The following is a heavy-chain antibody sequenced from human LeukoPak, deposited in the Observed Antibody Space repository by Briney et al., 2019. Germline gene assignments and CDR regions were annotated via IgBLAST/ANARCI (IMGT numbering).Heavy chain of an antibody. V-gene: IGHV3-33*06. CDR1: GFTFSHYG. Sequence: GGSLRLSCAAAGFTFSHYGMHWVRQAPGKGLEWVAVIWSDGTNKYYAESVKGRFTISRDDSGNTVYLQMNSLRPEDTGVYYCAKDAQRGFDYSNSLEYWGQGTPVTVSA. CDR2: IWSDGTNK. D-gene: IGHD4-11*01. CDR3: AKDAQRGFDYSNSLEY. J-gene: IGHJ4*02.